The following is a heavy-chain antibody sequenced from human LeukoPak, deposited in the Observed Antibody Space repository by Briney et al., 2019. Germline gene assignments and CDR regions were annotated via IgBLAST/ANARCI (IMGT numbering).Heavy chain of an antibody. V-gene: IGHV1-18*01. Sequence: GASVKVSCKASGITFTSYGISWVRQAPGQGLEWMGWIGAYNGHTKYVEKFQGRVTMTTDTSTSTAYMELRSLRSDDTAVYYCPKDHQYDFDYWGQGTLVTVSS. J-gene: IGHJ4*02. D-gene: IGHD2-2*01. CDR1: GITFTSYG. CDR2: IGAYNGHT. CDR3: PKDHQYDFDY.